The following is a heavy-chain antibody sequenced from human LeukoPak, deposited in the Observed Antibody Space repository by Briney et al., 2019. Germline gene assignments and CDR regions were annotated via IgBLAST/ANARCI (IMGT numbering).Heavy chain of an antibody. CDR3: ARRAGYNSGWYWFDP. D-gene: IGHD6-19*01. Sequence: SETLSLTCIVSGGSISSTSYYWGWIRQPPGKGLEWIGNIYYSGSTDYHPSLKSRVTMSVDTSKNQFSLKLSSVTATDTAVYYCARRAGYNSGWYWFDPWGQGALVTVSS. J-gene: IGHJ5*02. V-gene: IGHV4-39*01. CDR1: GGSISSTSYY. CDR2: IYYSGST.